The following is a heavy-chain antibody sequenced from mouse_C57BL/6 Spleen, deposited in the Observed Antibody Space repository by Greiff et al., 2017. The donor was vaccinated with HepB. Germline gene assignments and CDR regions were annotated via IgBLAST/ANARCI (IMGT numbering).Heavy chain of an antibody. CDR1: GYTFTDYN. Sequence: EVQLQQSGPELVKPGASVKIPCKASGYTFTDYNMDWVKQSHGKSLEWIGDINPNNGGTIYNQKFKGKATLTVDKSSSTAYMELRSLTSEDTAVYYCARSHYYGSSYQPRWFAYWGQGTLVTVSA. CDR3: ARSHYYGSSYQPRWFAY. J-gene: IGHJ3*01. CDR2: INPNNGGT. V-gene: IGHV1-18*01. D-gene: IGHD1-1*01.